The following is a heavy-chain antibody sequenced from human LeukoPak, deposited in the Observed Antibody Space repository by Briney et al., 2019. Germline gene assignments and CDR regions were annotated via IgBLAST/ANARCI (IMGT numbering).Heavy chain of an antibody. CDR3: ARDVAAAGFDYMDV. CDR2: INHSGST. Sequence: SETLSLTCAVYGGSFSGYYWSWIRQPPGKGLEWIGEINHSGSTNYNPSLKSRVTISVDTSKNQFSLKLSSVTAADTAVYYCARDVAAAGFDYMDVWGKGTTVTVSS. V-gene: IGHV4-34*01. J-gene: IGHJ6*03. CDR1: GGSFSGYY. D-gene: IGHD6-13*01.